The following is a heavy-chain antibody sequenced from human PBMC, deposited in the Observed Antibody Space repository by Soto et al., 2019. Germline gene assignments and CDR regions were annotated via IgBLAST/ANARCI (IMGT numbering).Heavy chain of an antibody. CDR1: GFTFDDYA. D-gene: IGHD3-22*01. CDR3: AKDTSGYYSGWYYFDY. CDR2: ISWNSGSI. V-gene: IGHV3-9*01. J-gene: IGHJ4*02. Sequence: EVPLVESGGGLVQPGRSLRLSCAASGFTFDDYAMHWVRQAPGKGLEWVSGISWNSGSIGYADSVKGRFTISRDNAKNSLYLQMNSLRAEDTALYYCAKDTSGYYSGWYYFDYWGQGTLVTVSS.